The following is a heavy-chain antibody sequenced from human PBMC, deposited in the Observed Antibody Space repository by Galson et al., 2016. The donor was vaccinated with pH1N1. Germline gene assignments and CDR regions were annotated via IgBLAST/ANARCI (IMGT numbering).Heavy chain of an antibody. D-gene: IGHD5-24*01. CDR1: GFAFNNYA. CDR2: ISYEGSDK. Sequence: SLRLSCAASGFAFNNYAVHWVRQAPGKGLEWVAIISYEGSDKYYADSVKGRFTISRDNSKNTLYLQMNSLRAGDTGIYYCAREGKRWLQFEALDIWGQGTMVTVSS. V-gene: IGHV3-30*04. J-gene: IGHJ3*02. CDR3: AREGKRWLQFEALDI.